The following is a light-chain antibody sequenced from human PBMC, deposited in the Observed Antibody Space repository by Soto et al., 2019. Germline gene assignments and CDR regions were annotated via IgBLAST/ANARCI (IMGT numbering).Light chain of an antibody. CDR1: QSISDT. J-gene: IGKJ5*01. CDR2: GAS. CDR3: QQYNNWPPFT. Sequence: EIVMTQSPVTLSVSPGGRATLSCRASQSISDTLAWYQQKPGQAPRLLIYGASTRATGIPARFSGSGSGTEFTLTISSLQSEDFAVYYCQQYNNWPPFTFGQGTRLEIK. V-gene: IGKV3-15*01.